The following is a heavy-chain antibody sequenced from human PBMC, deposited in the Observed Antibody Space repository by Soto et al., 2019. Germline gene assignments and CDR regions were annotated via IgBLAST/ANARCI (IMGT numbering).Heavy chain of an antibody. V-gene: IGHV3-30*18. J-gene: IGHJ4*02. CDR2: ISYDGSHK. CDR3: AKEMFPQTVLDSRSPSGDY. CDR1: GFTVSSYG. Sequence: PGGSLRLSCAASGFTVSSYGIHWVRQPPGKGLEWVAVISYDGSHKFYADSVKGRFTLSRDVSKGTLYLQMNSLRAEDTAVYYCAKEMFPQTVLDSRSPSGDYWGPGTLVTVSS. D-gene: IGHD3-22*01.